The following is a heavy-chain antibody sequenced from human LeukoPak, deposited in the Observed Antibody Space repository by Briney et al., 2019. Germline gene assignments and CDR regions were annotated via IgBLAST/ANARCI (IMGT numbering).Heavy chain of an antibody. J-gene: IGHJ4*02. CDR2: ILGSGGST. D-gene: IGHD3-9*01. CDR3: AKWGDYDVLTGYYVPDY. CDR1: GFTFSNYA. V-gene: IGHV3-23*01. Sequence: PAASLRLSCAASGFTFSNYAMSWVRQAPGKGLEWVSAILGSGGSTYYADSVKGRFTVSRDNSKSTLYLQMNSLRAEDTALYYCAKWGDYDVLTGYYVPDYWGQGTLVTVSS.